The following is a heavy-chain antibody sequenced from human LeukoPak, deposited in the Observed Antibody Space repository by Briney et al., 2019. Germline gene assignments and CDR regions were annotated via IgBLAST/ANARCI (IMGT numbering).Heavy chain of an antibody. CDR3: ASSRLRFLEWLLYGGYYMDV. D-gene: IGHD3-3*01. CDR1: GYSISSGYY. Sequence: SETLSLTCTVSGYSISSGYYWGWIRQPPGKGLEWIGSIYHSGSAYYNPSLKSRVTISVDTSKNQFSLKLSSVTAADTALYYCASSRLRFLEWLLYGGYYMDVWGKGTTVTVSS. J-gene: IGHJ6*03. CDR2: IYHSGSA. V-gene: IGHV4-38-2*02.